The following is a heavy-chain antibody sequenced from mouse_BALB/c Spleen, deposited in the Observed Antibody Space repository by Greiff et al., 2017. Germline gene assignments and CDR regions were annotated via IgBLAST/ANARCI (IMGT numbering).Heavy chain of an antibody. CDR3: ARGYEDWFAY. CDR2: ISDGGSYT. Sequence: EVQGVESGGGLVKPGGSLKLSCAASGFTFSDYYMYWVRQTPEKRLEWVATISDGGSYTYYPDSVKGRFTISRDNAKNNLYLQMSSLKSEDTAMYYCARGYEDWFAYWGQGTLVTVSA. CDR1: GFTFSDYY. D-gene: IGHD2-14*01. V-gene: IGHV5-4*02. J-gene: IGHJ3*01.